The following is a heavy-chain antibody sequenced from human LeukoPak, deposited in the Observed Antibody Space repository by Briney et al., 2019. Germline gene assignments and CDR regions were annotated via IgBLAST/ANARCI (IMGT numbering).Heavy chain of an antibody. CDR2: INHSGST. D-gene: IGHD3-9*01. CDR1: GGSFSGYY. J-gene: IGHJ3*02. V-gene: IGHV4-34*01. Sequence: PSETLSLTCAVYGGSFSGYYWSWIRQPPGKGLEWIGEINHSGSTNYNPSLKSRVTISVDTSKNQFSLKLSSVTAADTAVYYCARGLRYFDWLLLDDAFDIWGQGTMVTVSS. CDR3: ARGLRYFDWLLLDDAFDI.